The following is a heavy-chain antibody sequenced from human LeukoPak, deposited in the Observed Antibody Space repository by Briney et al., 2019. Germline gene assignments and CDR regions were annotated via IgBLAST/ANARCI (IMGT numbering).Heavy chain of an antibody. Sequence: SETLSLTCAVYGGSFSGYYWSRIRQPPGKGLEWIGEINHSGSTNYNPSLKSRVTISVDTSKNQFSLKLSSVTAADTAVYYCARGPDSSGYFGGSDYWGQGTLVTVSS. CDR2: INHSGST. CDR1: GGSFSGYY. CDR3: ARGPDSSGYFGGSDY. V-gene: IGHV4-34*01. D-gene: IGHD3-22*01. J-gene: IGHJ4*02.